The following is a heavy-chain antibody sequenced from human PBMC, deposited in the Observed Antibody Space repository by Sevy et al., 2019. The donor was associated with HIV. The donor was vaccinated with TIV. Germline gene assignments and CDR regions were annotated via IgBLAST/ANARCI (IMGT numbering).Heavy chain of an antibody. CDR2: ISGSGGYT. J-gene: IGHJ4*02. D-gene: IGHD6-13*01. CDR1: GFTFSGYA. V-gene: IGHV3-23*01. Sequence: GGSLRLSCAASGFTFSGYAMTWVRQVPGKGLEWVSTISGSGGYTYYADSVKGRFTISRDSSKTTLYLEMHSLRAEDTALYYCARDRRAGYSSNWYRDFDYWGQGTLVTVSS. CDR3: ARDRRAGYSSNWYRDFDY.